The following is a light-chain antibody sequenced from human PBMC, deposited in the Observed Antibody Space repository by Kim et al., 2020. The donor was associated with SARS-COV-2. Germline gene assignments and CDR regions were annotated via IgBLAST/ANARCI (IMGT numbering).Light chain of an antibody. Sequence: EIVLTQSPGTLSLSPGERATLSCRASQSVSSSYLAWYQQKPGQAPRLIIHGASRRATGIPDRFSGSGSGTDFTLTISRLEPEDFEVYYWQQYGTTPPTFGQGTKVDIK. CDR2: GAS. CDR1: QSVSSSY. CDR3: QQYGTTPPT. V-gene: IGKV3-20*01. J-gene: IGKJ1*01.